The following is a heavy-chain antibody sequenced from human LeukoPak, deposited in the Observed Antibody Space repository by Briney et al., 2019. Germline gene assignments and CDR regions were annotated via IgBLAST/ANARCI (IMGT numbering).Heavy chain of an antibody. CDR1: GYTFTGYY. D-gene: IGHD6-19*01. CDR3: ARGREAVAGRGFYYYYYMDV. CDR2: INPNSGGT. V-gene: IGHV1-2*02. Sequence: ASVNVSCKASGYTFTGYYMHWVRQAPGQGLEWMGWINPNSGGTNYAQKFQGRVTMTRDTSISTAYMELSRLRSDDTAVYYCARGREAVAGRGFYYYYYMDVWGKGTTVTVSS. J-gene: IGHJ6*03.